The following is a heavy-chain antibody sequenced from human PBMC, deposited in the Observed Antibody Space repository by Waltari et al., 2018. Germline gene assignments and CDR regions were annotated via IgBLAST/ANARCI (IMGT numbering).Heavy chain of an antibody. CDR1: GGIFISYA. Sequence: QVQLVQSGAEVKQPGSSVKISCKASGGIFISYAINWVRQAPGQGLGWMGGIIPVFNTANYEQKFEGRVTITADESTSTAYMEIDSLRYEDTAVYYCARYCSSGSCPYYFDSWGQGTLVTVSS. V-gene: IGHV1-69*01. CDR3: ARYCSSGSCPYYFDS. J-gene: IGHJ4*02. D-gene: IGHD2-2*01. CDR2: IIPVFNTA.